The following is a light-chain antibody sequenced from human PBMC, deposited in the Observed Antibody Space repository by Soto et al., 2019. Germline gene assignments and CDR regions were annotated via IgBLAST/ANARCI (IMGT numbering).Light chain of an antibody. V-gene: IGKV3-20*01. CDR1: QSVSSSY. J-gene: IGKJ1*01. CDR2: GAS. CDR3: QQYGSSPRT. Sequence: EIVLTQSPGTLSLSPGERATLSCRASQSVSSSYLVWYQQKPGQAPRLLIYGASSRATGIPDRFSGSGSGPDFTLTISRLEPEDFAVYYCQQYGSSPRTFGQGTKVEIK.